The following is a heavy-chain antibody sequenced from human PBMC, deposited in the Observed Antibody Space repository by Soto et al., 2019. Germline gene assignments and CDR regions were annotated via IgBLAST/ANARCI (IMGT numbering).Heavy chain of an antibody. Sequence: SETLSLSCAVYGGSFSGYYWSWIRQPPGKGLEWIGEINHSGSTNYNPSLKSRVTISVDTSKNQFSLKLSSVTAADTAVYYCARGRGIQLWATYYYYYGMDVWGQGTTVTVSS. CDR2: INHSGST. J-gene: IGHJ6*02. D-gene: IGHD5-18*01. CDR3: ARGRGIQLWATYYYYYGMDV. CDR1: GGSFSGYY. V-gene: IGHV4-34*01.